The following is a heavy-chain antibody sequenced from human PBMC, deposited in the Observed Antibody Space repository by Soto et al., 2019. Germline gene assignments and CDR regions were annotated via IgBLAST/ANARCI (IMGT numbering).Heavy chain of an antibody. CDR2: IYYSGST. D-gene: IGHD3-3*01. CDR3: ARAMYDFWSGYYTGALDY. Sequence: QLQLQESGPGLVKPSGTLSLTCTVSGGSISSSSYYWGWIRQPPGKGLEWIGSIYYSGSTYYNPSLKSRVTISVDTSKNQFSLKLSSVTAADTAVYYCARAMYDFWSGYYTGALDYWGQGTLVTVSS. V-gene: IGHV4-39*01. CDR1: GGSISSSSYY. J-gene: IGHJ4*02.